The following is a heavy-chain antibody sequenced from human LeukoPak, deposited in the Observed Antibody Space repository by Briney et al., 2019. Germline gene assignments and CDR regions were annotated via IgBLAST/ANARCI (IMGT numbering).Heavy chain of an antibody. V-gene: IGHV3-30*02. D-gene: IGHD3-9*01. CDR3: ATDISTHYFGS. CDR1: GISFRSYG. CDR2: IWYDAGNK. Sequence: GGSLRLSCAASGISFRSYGMHWVRQAPGKGLEWVTFIWYDAGNKYYAESVKGRFTISRDNSRNTVFLQMNSLRAEDTAIYYCATDISTHYFGSWGQGTLVTVSS. J-gene: IGHJ4*02.